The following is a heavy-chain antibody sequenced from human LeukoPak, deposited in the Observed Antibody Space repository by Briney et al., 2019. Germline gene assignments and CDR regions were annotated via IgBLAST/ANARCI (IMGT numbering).Heavy chain of an antibody. V-gene: IGHV3-64D*06. CDR1: GFTFSNYA. CDR2: IGPNGGDA. D-gene: IGHD2-2*01. CDR3: AKGRPTTLGYCGRSICADWYFDL. J-gene: IGHJ2*01. Sequence: PGGSLRLSCSASGFTFSNYAMNWVRQAPGKGLEYVSVIGPNGGDAYYADSVKGRFTISRDNSKNTLYLQMSSLRAEDAAVYYCAKGRPTTLGYCGRSICADWYFDLWGRGTLLSVSS.